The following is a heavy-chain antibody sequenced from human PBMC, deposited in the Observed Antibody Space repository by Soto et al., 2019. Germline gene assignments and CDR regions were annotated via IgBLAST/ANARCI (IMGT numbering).Heavy chain of an antibody. CDR3: ARDGDGMDV. D-gene: IGHD3-16*01. CDR2: IIPILGIA. V-gene: IGHV1-69*08. J-gene: IGHJ6*02. CDR1: GGTFSSYT. Sequence: QVQLVQSGAEVKKPGSSVKVSCKASGGTFSSYTISWVRQAPGQGLEWMGRIIPILGIANYAQKFQGRVTXXADKSTSTAYMELSSLRSEDTAVYYCARDGDGMDVWGQGTTVTVSS.